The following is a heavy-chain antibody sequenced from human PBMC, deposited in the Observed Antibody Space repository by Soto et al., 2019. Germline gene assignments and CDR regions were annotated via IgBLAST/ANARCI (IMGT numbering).Heavy chain of an antibody. D-gene: IGHD3-16*01. J-gene: IGHJ6*02. V-gene: IGHV4-61*01. CDR3: ARAMGDWGTYYYYYGFDV. CDR2: IYYSGAT. CDR1: GGSRRGCTSNFY. Sequence: EARSLTFSGSGGSRRGCTSNFYWSLIRQSPGKGLGWIGSIYYSGATNYNPSLESRLTISVDTSKNQFSLNLSSVTAADPAVYYCARAMGDWGTYYYYYGFDVWGQGTTVTVSS.